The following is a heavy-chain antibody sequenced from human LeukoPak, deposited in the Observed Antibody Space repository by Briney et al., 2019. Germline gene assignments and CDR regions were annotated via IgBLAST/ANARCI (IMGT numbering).Heavy chain of an antibody. Sequence: GGSLRLSCAASEYTFNRYWMSWVRKAPGKGLEWVANIKHDGSEAHYVDSVKGRFTISRDNAKNSLSLQMNSLNVDDTGVYFCTRDALFGSGRTHLDFWSQGTLVSASS. CDR3: TRDALFGSGRTHLDF. V-gene: IGHV3-7*04. D-gene: IGHD3-10*01. J-gene: IGHJ4*02. CDR2: IKHDGSEA. CDR1: EYTFNRYW.